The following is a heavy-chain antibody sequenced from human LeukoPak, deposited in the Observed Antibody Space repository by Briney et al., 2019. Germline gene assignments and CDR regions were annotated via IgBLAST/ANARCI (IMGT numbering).Heavy chain of an antibody. CDR1: GYSLIELS. CDR3: ATERVGYCYGHSCYGLDV. V-gene: IGHV1-24*01. CDR2: FDREDGET. J-gene: IGHJ6*04. D-gene: IGHD5-18*01. Sequence: GASVKVSCKVSGYSLIELSIHWVRQAPGQGLEWMGGFDREDGETTYAQKLQGRVSMTEDTSTGTAFLELSSLKSEDTAIYYCATERVGYCYGHSCYGLDVWGKGTTVTVSS.